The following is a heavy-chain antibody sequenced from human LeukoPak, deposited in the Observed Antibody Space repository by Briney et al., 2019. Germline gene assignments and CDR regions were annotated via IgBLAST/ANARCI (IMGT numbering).Heavy chain of an antibody. CDR1: GFTFSSYG. CDR3: AKAGFWSGPNYFDY. CDR2: ISYDGSNK. V-gene: IGHV3-30*18. D-gene: IGHD3-3*01. J-gene: IGHJ4*02. Sequence: GRSLRLSCAASGFTFSSYGMHWVRQAPGKGLEWGAVISYDGSNKYYADPVKGRFTISRDNSKNTLYLQMNSLRAEDTAVYYCAKAGFWSGPNYFDYWGQGTLVTVSS.